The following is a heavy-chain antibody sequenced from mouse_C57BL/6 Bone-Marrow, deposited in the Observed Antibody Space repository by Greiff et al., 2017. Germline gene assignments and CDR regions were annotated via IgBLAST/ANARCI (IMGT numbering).Heavy chain of an antibody. CDR3: ARNLYYGSRGWFAD. Sequence: QVQLKESGPGLVQPSQSLSITCTVSGFSLTSYGVHWVRQSPGRGLEWLGVIWGGGSTDYNAAFISRLSISKDNSKSQVFFKMNSLQADDTAIYYCARNLYYGSRGWFADWGQGTLVTVSA. CDR2: IWGGGST. D-gene: IGHD1-1*01. J-gene: IGHJ3*01. V-gene: IGHV2-2*01. CDR1: GFSLTSYG.